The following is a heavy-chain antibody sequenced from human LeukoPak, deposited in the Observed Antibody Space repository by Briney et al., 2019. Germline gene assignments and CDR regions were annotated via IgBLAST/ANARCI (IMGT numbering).Heavy chain of an antibody. Sequence: PSETLSLTCTVSGYSISSGYYWGWIRQPPGKGLEWIGSIYHSGSTYYNPSLKSRVTISVDTSKNQFSLKLSSVTAADTAVYYCARDVLSYYESSGVPDGDDYWGQGTLVTVSS. CDR3: ARDVLSYYESSGVPDGDDY. D-gene: IGHD3-22*01. CDR2: IYHSGST. V-gene: IGHV4-38-2*02. J-gene: IGHJ4*02. CDR1: GYSISSGYY.